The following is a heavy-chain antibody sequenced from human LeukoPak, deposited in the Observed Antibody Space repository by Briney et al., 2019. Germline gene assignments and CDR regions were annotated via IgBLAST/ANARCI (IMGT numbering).Heavy chain of an antibody. D-gene: IGHD6-19*01. J-gene: IGHJ4*02. Sequence: GGSLRLSCSASGFTFSSYAMHWLRQSPSKGLVWVAAISYDGTNKYYADSVKGRFTISRDNSKNTLYLQINSLRAEDTAVYYCTRDFPPYSSGWYYFDYWGQGTLVTVSS. CDR3: TRDFPPYSSGWYYFDY. CDR2: ISYDGTNK. V-gene: IGHV3-30*04. CDR1: GFTFSSYA.